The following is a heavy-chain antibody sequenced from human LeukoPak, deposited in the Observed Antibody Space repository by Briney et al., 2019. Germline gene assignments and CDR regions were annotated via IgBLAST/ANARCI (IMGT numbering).Heavy chain of an antibody. D-gene: IGHD3-22*01. CDR2: ISGSGGTT. V-gene: IGHV3-23*01. CDR1: GFTFSSYA. CDR3: AREQDSSGYYYNYFDY. J-gene: IGHJ4*02. Sequence: GGSLRLSCAASGFTFSSYAMSWVRQAPGKGLEWVSSISGSGGTTYYADSVKGRFTISRDNPNNTLDLQMNSLRDEDTAVYYCAREQDSSGYYYNYFDYWGQGTLVTVSS.